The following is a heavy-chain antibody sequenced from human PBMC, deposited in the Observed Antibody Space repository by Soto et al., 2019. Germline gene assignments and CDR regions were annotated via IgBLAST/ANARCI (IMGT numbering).Heavy chain of an antibody. D-gene: IGHD6-19*01. CDR1: GGTFNSYT. V-gene: IGHV1-18*01. J-gene: IGHJ6*02. CDR2: ISAYNGNT. CDR3: ARDSRRVAVAGLRGNYYYYGMDV. Sequence: GASAKLSCKASGGTFNSYTISWARQAPGQGLEWMGRISAYNGNTNYAQKLQGGVTMTTDTSTSTAYMELRSLRSDDTAVYYCARDSRRVAVAGLRGNYYYYGMDVWGQGTTVTVSS.